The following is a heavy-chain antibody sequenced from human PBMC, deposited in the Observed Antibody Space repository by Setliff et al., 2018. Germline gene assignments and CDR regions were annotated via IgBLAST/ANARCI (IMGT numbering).Heavy chain of an antibody. V-gene: IGHV5-51*01. J-gene: IGHJ5*02. CDR1: GYSFTSYW. D-gene: IGHD3-22*01. CDR3: AREARGYYYDSSDYYR. Sequence: GESLKISCKGSGYSFTSYWIGWVRQMPGKGLEWMGIIYPGDSDTRYSPSFQGQVTISADKSISTAYLQWSSLKAWDTAMYYCAREARGYYYDSSDYYRWGQGTLVTVSS. CDR2: IYPGDSDT.